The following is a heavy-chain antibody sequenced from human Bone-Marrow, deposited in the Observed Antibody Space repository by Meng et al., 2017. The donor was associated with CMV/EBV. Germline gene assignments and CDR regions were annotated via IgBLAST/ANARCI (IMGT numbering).Heavy chain of an antibody. CDR3: ARVIPYSSSSLPRDAFDI. Sequence: SETLSLTCAVYGGSFSTYYWSWIRQPPGKGLEWIGEINHSGSTNYNPSLKSRVSTSVDTSKNQFSLRLSSVTAADTAVYYCARVIPYSSSSLPRDAFDIWGQGTMVTVSS. CDR1: GGSFSTYY. D-gene: IGHD6-6*01. CDR2: INHSGST. V-gene: IGHV4-34*01. J-gene: IGHJ3*02.